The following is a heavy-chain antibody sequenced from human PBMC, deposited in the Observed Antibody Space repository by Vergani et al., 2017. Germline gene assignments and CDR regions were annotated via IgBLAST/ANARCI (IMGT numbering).Heavy chain of an antibody. J-gene: IGHJ6*02. Sequence: QVQLQQWGAGLLKPSETLSLTCAVYGGSFSGYYWSWIRQPPGKGLEWIGEINHSGSTNYNPSLKSRVTISVDTSKNQFSLKLSSVTAADTAVYYCARGLVDIVVVPAAIAHYYYGMDVWGQGTTVTSP. CDR3: ARGLVDIVVVPAAIAHYYYGMDV. V-gene: IGHV4-34*01. CDR1: GGSFSGYY. D-gene: IGHD2-2*01. CDR2: INHSGST.